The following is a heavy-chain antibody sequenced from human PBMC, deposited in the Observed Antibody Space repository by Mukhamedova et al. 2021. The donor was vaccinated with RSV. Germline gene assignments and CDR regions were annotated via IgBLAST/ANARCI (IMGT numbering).Heavy chain of an antibody. Sequence: VRQAPGKGLEWVSTISGSGGSTYDAVSVKGRFTISRDSGKNSLYLQMNSLRDDDTAVYYCARDNPHWEPAHWSDCWGRGTLVTV. V-gene: IGHV3-23*01. J-gene: IGHJ4*02. D-gene: IGHD1-26*01. CDR2: ISGSGGST. CDR3: ARDNPHWEPAHWSDC.